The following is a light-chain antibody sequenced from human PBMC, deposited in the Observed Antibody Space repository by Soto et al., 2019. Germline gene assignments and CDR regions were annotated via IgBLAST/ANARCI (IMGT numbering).Light chain of an antibody. Sequence: DIQMKQYPSSLSASVGDRVTITCRASQSISSYLNWYQQKPGKAPKLLIYAASSLQSGVPSRFSGSGSGTDFTLTISSLQPEDFATYYCQQSYSTPTFGQGTKVDIK. V-gene: IGKV1-39*01. CDR2: AAS. J-gene: IGKJ1*01. CDR3: QQSYSTPT. CDR1: QSISSY.